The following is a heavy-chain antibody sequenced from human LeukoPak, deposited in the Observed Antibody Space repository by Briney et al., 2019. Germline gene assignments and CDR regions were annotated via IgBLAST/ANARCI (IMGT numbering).Heavy chain of an antibody. J-gene: IGHJ4*02. D-gene: IGHD6-13*01. Sequence: GGSLRLSCAASGFTFSSYAMSWVRQAPGKGLEWVSAISGSGGSTYYADSVKGRFTISRDNSKNTLYLQMNSLKTEDTAVYYCTTDPARVKASLSSSRQNGYWGQGTLVTVSS. V-gene: IGHV3-23*01. CDR2: ISGSGGST. CDR3: TTDPARVKASLSSSRQNGY. CDR1: GFTFSSYA.